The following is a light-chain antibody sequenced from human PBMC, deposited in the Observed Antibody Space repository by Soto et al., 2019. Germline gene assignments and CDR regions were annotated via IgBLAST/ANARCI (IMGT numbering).Light chain of an antibody. J-gene: IGKJ4*01. CDR3: QQYNNWPPLT. V-gene: IGKV3-15*01. Sequence: EIVMTQSPATLSVSPGERATLSCRASQSVSGNLAGYQQKPGQAPRLLIYVASTRATGIPARFSGSGSGTQFPLTISSLQSEDFAVYYCQQYNNWPPLTFGGGTKVEIK. CDR1: QSVSGN. CDR2: VAS.